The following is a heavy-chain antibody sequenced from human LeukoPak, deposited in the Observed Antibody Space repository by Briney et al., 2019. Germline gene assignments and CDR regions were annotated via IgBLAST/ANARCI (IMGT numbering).Heavy chain of an antibody. CDR1: GFTFSSYG. CDR3: ARGRYSGYDFLDY. V-gene: IGHV3-33*01. CDR2: IWYDGSNK. D-gene: IGHD5-12*01. Sequence: GRSLRLSCAASGFTFSSYGMHWVRQAPGKGLEWVVVIWYDGSNKYYADSVKGRFTISRDNSKNTLYLQMNSLRAEDTAVYYCARGRYSGYDFLDYWGQGTLVTVSS. J-gene: IGHJ4*02.